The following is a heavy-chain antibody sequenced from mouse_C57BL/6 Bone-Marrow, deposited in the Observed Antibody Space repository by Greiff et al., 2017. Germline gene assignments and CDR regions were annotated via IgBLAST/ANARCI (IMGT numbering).Heavy chain of an antibody. D-gene: IGHD1-1*01. J-gene: IGHJ4*01. CDR3: ARRSYRGAMDY. CDR2: ISNLAYSI. V-gene: IGHV5-15*01. CDR1: GFTFSDYG. Sequence: EVQLVESGGGLVQPGGSLKLSCAASGFTFSDYGMAWVRQAPRTGPEWVAFISNLAYSIYYADTVTGRFTISRENAKNTLYLEMSSLRSEDTAMYYCARRSYRGAMDYWGQGTSVTVSS.